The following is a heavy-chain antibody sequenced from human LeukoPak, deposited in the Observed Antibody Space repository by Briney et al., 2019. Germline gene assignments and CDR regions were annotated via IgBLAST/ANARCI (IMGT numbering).Heavy chain of an antibody. D-gene: IGHD3-16*02. Sequence: ASVKVSCKASGYTFTSYYMHWVRQAPGQGLEWMGWINPNSGGTNYAQKFQGRVTMTRDTSISTAYMELSRLRSDDTAVYYCARDWNRMITFGGVIVMENWFDPWGQGTLVTVSS. CDR3: ARDWNRMITFGGVIVMENWFDP. V-gene: IGHV1-2*02. J-gene: IGHJ5*02. CDR1: GYTFTSYY. CDR2: INPNSGGT.